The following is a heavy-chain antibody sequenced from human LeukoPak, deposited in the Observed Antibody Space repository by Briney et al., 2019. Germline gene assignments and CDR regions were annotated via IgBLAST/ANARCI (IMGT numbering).Heavy chain of an antibody. CDR1: GDSISSGGYS. Sequence: TLSLTCAVSGDSISSGGYSWSWIRQTPGQGLEWIAYIHDSGSTYNNPSLKTRLSISIDTSKNQFSLKLHSVTAADTAVYYCARVVAAAGNNWFDPWGQGTLVTVSS. V-gene: IGHV4-30-4*07. J-gene: IGHJ5*02. D-gene: IGHD6-13*01. CDR2: IHDSGST. CDR3: ARVVAAAGNNWFDP.